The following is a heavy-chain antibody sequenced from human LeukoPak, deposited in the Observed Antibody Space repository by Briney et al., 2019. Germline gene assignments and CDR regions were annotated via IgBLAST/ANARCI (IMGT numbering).Heavy chain of an antibody. J-gene: IGHJ4*02. D-gene: IGHD6-6*01. Sequence: PSETLSLTCTVSGGSISTYYWSWVRRPPGKGLEWIAYIHASGPTNYNPSLKSRITISVDTSKNQFSLKLSSVTAADTAVYYCARHDAGIAARPFDNWGQGTLVTVSS. CDR1: GGSISTYY. CDR2: IHASGPT. CDR3: ARHDAGIAARPFDN. V-gene: IGHV4-4*09.